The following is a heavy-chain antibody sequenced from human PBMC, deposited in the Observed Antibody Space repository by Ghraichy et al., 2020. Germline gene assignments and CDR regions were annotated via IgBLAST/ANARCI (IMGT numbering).Heavy chain of an antibody. V-gene: IGHV2-5*01. D-gene: IGHD6-19*01. CDR1: GFSLSTSGVG. CDR2: IYWHDDK. J-gene: IGHJ6*02. CDR3: AHITVAGLRSYYYYGMDV. Sequence: SGPTLVKPTQTLTLTCTFSGFSLSTSGVGVGWIRQPPGKALEWLALIYWHDDKRYSPSLKSRLTITKDTSKNQVVLTMTNMDPVDTATYYCAHITVAGLRSYYYYGMDVWGQGTTVTVSS.